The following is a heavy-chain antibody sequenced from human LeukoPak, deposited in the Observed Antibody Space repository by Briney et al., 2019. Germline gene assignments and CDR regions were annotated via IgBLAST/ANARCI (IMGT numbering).Heavy chain of an antibody. CDR2: VFYSGRT. V-gene: IGHV4-39*01. CDR3: ARLSNDYGDYEGHY. J-gene: IGHJ4*02. Sequence: SFSNYAMSWVRQAPGKGLEWIGTVFYSGRTYYNSSLQSRVTISVDTSKNQFSLRLSSVTAADTAIYYCARLSNDYGDYEGHYWGQGTLVTVSP. D-gene: IGHD4-17*01. CDR1: SFSNYA.